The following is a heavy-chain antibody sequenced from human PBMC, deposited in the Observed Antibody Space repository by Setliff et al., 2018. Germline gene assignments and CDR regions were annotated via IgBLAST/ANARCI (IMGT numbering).Heavy chain of an antibody. Sequence: SVKVSCKASGDRFSSYGISWVRQAPGQGLEWMGGIIHLFGIPNYAEEFQGRVTMTTDGSTSTAYMELSSLKSEDTAVYYCAREVGDGYHFSDVYYLGSWGQGTLVTVS. CDR2: IIHLFGIP. V-gene: IGHV1-69*05. J-gene: IGHJ4*02. CDR1: GDRFSSYG. D-gene: IGHD3-3*01. CDR3: AREVGDGYHFSDVYYLGS.